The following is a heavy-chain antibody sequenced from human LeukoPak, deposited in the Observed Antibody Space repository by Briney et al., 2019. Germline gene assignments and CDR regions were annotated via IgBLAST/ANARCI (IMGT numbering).Heavy chain of an antibody. V-gene: IGHV3-48*03. CDR1: GFTFSSYE. J-gene: IGHJ6*02. CDR2: ISSSGSTI. CDR3: ARDRGSYGMDV. Sequence: GGSLRLSCAASGFTFSSYEMSWVRQAPGKGLEWVSYISSSGSTIYYADSVKGRFTISRDNAKNSLYLQMNSLRAEDTAVYYCARDRGSYGMDVWGQGTTVTVSS. D-gene: IGHD1-26*01.